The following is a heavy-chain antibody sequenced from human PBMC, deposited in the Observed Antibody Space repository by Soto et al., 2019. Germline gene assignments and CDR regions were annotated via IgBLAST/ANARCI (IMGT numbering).Heavy chain of an antibody. CDR2: ISYDGSNK. V-gene: IGHV3-30*18. J-gene: IGHJ6*02. CDR1: GFTFSSYG. D-gene: IGHD3-3*02. CDR3: AKDHTFLEWAHYYGMDV. Sequence: QVQLVESGGGVVQPGRSLRLSCAASGFTFSSYGMHWVRQAPGKGLEWVAVISYDGSNKYYADSVKGRFTISRDNSKNTLYLKMNSLRAEDTAVYYCAKDHTFLEWAHYYGMDVWGQGTTVTVSS.